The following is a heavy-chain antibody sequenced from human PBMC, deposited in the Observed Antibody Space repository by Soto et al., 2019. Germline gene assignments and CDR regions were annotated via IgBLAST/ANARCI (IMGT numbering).Heavy chain of an antibody. CDR2: ISYDGSNK. CDR3: AKLRLSPDIDAFEI. J-gene: IGHJ3*02. Sequence: GGSLRLSCAASGFTFISYGMHWVRQAPGKGLEWVAVISYDGSNKYYADSVKGRFTISRDNSKNTLYLQMNSLRAEDTAVYYCAKLRLSPDIDAFEIWGQGT. CDR1: GFTFISYG. V-gene: IGHV3-30*18.